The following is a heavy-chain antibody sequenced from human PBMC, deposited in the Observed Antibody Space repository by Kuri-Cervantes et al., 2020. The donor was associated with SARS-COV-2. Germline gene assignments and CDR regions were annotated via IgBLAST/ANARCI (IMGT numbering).Heavy chain of an antibody. Sequence: ETLSLTCAASGFTFRSYWMSWVRQAPGKGLEWVANIKPDGSEKNYVDSVKDRFTISRDNAKNSLYLQMNSLRAEDTAVYYCARAGDITMIVEYYFDYWGQGTLVTVSS. CDR3: ARAGDITMIVEYYFDY. CDR1: GFTFRSYW. D-gene: IGHD3-22*01. J-gene: IGHJ4*02. CDR2: IKPDGSEK. V-gene: IGHV3-7*01.